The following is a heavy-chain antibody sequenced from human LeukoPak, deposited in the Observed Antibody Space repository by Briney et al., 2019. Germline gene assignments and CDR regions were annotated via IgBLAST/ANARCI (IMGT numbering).Heavy chain of an antibody. D-gene: IGHD5-18*01. Sequence: GGSLRLSCAASGFTFSSYSMNWVRQAPGKGLEWVSYISSSSNTIYYADSVKGRFTISRDNAKNSLYLQMNSLRAEDTAVYYCARVGIQLCVDYWGQGTLVTVSS. V-gene: IGHV3-48*01. CDR2: ISSSSNTI. CDR1: GFTFSSYS. CDR3: ARVGIQLCVDY. J-gene: IGHJ4*02.